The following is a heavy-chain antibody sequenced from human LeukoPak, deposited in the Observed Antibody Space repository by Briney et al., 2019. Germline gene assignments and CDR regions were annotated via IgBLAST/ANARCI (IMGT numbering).Heavy chain of an antibody. CDR3: ARDPDCDSSGYYSPLGY. J-gene: IGHJ4*02. Sequence: SETLSLTCTVSGGSISSSSYYWGWIRQPPGKGLEWIGSIYYSGSTYYNPSLKSRVTISVDTSKNQFSLKLSSVTAADTAVYYCARDPDCDSSGYYSPLGYWGQGTLVTVSS. V-gene: IGHV4-39*07. CDR1: GGSISSSSYY. D-gene: IGHD3-22*01. CDR2: IYYSGST.